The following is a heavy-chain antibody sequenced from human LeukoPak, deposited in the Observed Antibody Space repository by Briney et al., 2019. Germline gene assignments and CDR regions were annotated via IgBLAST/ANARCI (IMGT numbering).Heavy chain of an antibody. Sequence: PGGSLRLSCSASGFTFPTHAVGPVPQAPGRGVERVSAISYSGRTSYTDSVKARYTLSRDNSKKTLYLQMSSLRDEDTAIYYCAKRLYIGSRQGFDYWGQGTPLTVSS. D-gene: IGHD1-26*01. J-gene: IGHJ4*02. CDR3: AKRLYIGSRQGFDY. V-gene: IGHV3-23*01. CDR2: ISYSGRT. CDR1: GFTFPTHA.